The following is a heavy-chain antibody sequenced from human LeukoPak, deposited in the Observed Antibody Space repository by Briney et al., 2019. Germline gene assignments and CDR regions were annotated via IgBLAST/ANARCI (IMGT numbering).Heavy chain of an antibody. Sequence: PSETLSLTCAVYGRSFSGYYWSWLRQPPGEGLEWSGYIYYSGSTNYNPSLKSRVTISIDTSKNQFSLKLSSVTAADRAAYYCARESSLGADWGQGTLVTVSS. V-gene: IGHV4-59*01. J-gene: IGHJ1*01. CDR2: IYYSGST. CDR3: ARESSLGAD. CDR1: GRSFSGYY. D-gene: IGHD1-26*01.